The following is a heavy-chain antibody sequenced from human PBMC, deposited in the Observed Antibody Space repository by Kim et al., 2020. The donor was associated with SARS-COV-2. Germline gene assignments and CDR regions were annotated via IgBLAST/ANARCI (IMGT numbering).Heavy chain of an antibody. D-gene: IGHD5-18*01. Sequence: GGSLRLSCAASGFTFVSYAMHWVRQAPGKGLEWVSGIDGRGDRTYYPDSVKGRFTISRDNSKSTLYLQMNSLRAEDTALYYCAWEGGYTYGYSFDYWGQGTLVAVSS. CDR2: IDGRGDRT. J-gene: IGHJ4*02. V-gene: IGHV3-23*01. CDR1: GFTFVSYA. CDR3: AWEGGYTYGYSFDY.